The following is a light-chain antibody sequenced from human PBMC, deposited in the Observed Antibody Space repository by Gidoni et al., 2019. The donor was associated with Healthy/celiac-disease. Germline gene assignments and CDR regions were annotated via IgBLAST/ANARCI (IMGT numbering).Light chain of an antibody. CDR1: QSVLYASNNKNF. CDR3: QQYYRTPT. V-gene: IGKV4-1*01. J-gene: IGKJ4*01. Sequence: DIVVTQSPDSLTVSLGERATIYCKSSQSVLYASNNKNFLAWYQHKPRHPPRLLLYWASTRASGVPDRFIGSGSVTNFTLTISSLQAEDVALYYCQQYYRTPTFXGXPRVEI. CDR2: WAS.